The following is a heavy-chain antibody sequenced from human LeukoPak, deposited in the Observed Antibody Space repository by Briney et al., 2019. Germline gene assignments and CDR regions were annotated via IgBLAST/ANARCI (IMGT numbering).Heavy chain of an antibody. CDR2: ISASAGNT. J-gene: IGHJ5*02. V-gene: IGHV3-23*01. CDR1: GFTFSTYA. Sequence: GGSLRLSCAASGFTFSTYAMTWVRQTPGKGLEWVSTISASAGNTYYADSVKGRFTISKDTYTLYLQMNSLRAEDTAVYYCAKRGSTNWFDPWGQGTLATVSS. CDR3: AKRGSTNWFDP. D-gene: IGHD3-10*01.